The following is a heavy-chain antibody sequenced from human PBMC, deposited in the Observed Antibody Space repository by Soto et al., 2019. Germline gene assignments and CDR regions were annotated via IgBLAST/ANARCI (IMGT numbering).Heavy chain of an antibody. CDR3: ARAPQTVAGAGIWY. J-gene: IGHJ4*02. Sequence: GASVKVSCKASGYTFTSYGISWVRQAPGQGLEWMGRISGYNGDTNYAQKYQGRVTMTTDTSTSTAYMELRSLRSDDTAVYYCARAPQTVAGAGIWYWGQGTLVTVSS. CDR2: ISGYNGDT. V-gene: IGHV1-18*01. CDR1: GYTFTSYG. D-gene: IGHD6-13*01.